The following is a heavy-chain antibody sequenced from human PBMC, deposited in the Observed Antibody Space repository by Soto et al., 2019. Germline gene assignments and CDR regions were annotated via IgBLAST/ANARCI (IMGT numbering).Heavy chain of an antibody. V-gene: IGHV1-18*04. J-gene: IGHJ4*02. CDR1: GYTFTTYS. D-gene: IGHD6-19*01. Sequence: QVQLAQSGAELKKPGASVKVSCKASGYTFTTYSISWVRQAPGQGLEWMGWISVYGGNTRYAQKFQDRVIMTTDTSTSTAYMELRSLRSDDTAVYYCAGVYSSAHRPAVLNYWGRGTLITVSS. CDR3: AGVYSSAHRPAVLNY. CDR2: ISVYGGNT.